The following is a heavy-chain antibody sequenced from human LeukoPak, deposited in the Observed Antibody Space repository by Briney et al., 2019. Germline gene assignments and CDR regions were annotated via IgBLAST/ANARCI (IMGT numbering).Heavy chain of an antibody. V-gene: IGHV3-74*01. CDR2: INSDGTST. CDR1: GFTFSNYW. D-gene: IGHD1-26*01. Sequence: GGSLRVSCVASGFTFSNYWMHWVRQAPGEGLVWVSRINSDGTSTAYADSVKGRFTISRDNAKNTLYLQMNSLRVEDTAVYYCGRALGSPLDYWGQGTLVTVSS. CDR3: GRALGSPLDY. J-gene: IGHJ4*02.